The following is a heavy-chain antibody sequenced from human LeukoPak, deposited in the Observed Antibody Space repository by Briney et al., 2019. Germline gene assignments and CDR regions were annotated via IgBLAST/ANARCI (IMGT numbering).Heavy chain of an antibody. J-gene: IGHJ4*02. CDR2: IGTRGDT. D-gene: IGHD2-15*01. Sequence: GDSLRLSCGTSGFTFNIYPMTWVRQSPGKGLEWVSTIGTRGDTYYADSVRGRFTISRDDSKNTLYLQMHSLGAEDTAVYYCANSRVVDRRGYFDYWGQGTLVTVSS. V-gene: IGHV3-23*01. CDR3: ANSRVVDRRGYFDY. CDR1: GFTFNIYP.